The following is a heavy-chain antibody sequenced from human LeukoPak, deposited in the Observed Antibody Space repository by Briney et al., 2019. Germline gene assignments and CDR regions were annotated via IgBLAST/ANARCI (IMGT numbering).Heavy chain of an antibody. CDR2: INHSGST. D-gene: IGHD5-24*01. V-gene: IGHV4-34*01. CDR1: GGSFSGYY. Sequence: SETLSLTCAVYGGSFSGYYWSWIRQPPGKVLEWIGEINHSGSTNYNPSLKSRVTISVDTSKNQFSLKLSSVTAADTAVYYCARRSSKRFNWYFDLWGRGTLVTVSS. CDR3: ARRSSKRFNWYFDL. J-gene: IGHJ2*01.